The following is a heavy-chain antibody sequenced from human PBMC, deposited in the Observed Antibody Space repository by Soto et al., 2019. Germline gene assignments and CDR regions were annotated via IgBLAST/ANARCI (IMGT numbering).Heavy chain of an antibody. V-gene: IGHV3-48*03. CDR3: ARGYCSSTSCYVGGGMDV. CDR1: GFTFSSYE. J-gene: IGHJ6*02. CDR2: ISSSGSTI. Sequence: PGGSLRLSCAASGFTFSSYEMNWVRQAPGKGLEWVSYISSSGSTIYYADSVKGRFTISRDNAKNSLYLQMNSLRAEDTAVYYCARGYCSSTSCYVGGGMDVWGQGTTVTVSS. D-gene: IGHD2-2*01.